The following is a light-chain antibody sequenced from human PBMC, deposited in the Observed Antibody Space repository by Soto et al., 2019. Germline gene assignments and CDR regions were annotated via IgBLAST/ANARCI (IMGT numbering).Light chain of an antibody. Sequence: QSVLTQPPSASGTPGQRVTISSSGSSSNIGSNYVYWYQQLPGTAPKLLIYRNNQRPSGVPVRFSGSKSGTSASLAISGLRSEDEADYYCAAWDDSLSGFYVFGTGTKVTVL. CDR2: RNN. CDR1: SSNIGSNY. CDR3: AAWDDSLSGFYV. J-gene: IGLJ1*01. V-gene: IGLV1-47*01.